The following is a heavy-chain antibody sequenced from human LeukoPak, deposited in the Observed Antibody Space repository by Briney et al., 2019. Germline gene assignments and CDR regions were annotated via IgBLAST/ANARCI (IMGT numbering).Heavy chain of an antibody. J-gene: IGHJ4*02. D-gene: IGHD6-6*01. V-gene: IGHV4-34*01. CDR1: GGSFSGYY. CDR2: INHSGGT. Sequence: PSETLSLTCAVYGGSFSGYYWSWIRQPPGKGLEWIGEINHSGGTNYNPSLKSRVTISVDTSKNQFSLKLSSVTAADTAVYYCARHEYITYFDYWGQGTLVTVSS. CDR3: ARHEYITYFDY.